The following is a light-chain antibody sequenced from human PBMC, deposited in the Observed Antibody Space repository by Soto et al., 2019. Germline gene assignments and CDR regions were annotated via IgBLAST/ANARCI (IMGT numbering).Light chain of an antibody. CDR1: SSDVGGYNY. J-gene: IGLJ1*01. CDR2: EVS. Sequence: QSALTQPASVSGSPGQSITISCTGTSSDVGGYNYVSWYQQHPGKAPKPMIYEVSNRPSGVSNRFSGSRSGNTASLTISGLQSEDEAEYYCNSYTSSSTFVFGTGTKVTVL. CDR3: NSYTSSSTFV. V-gene: IGLV2-14*01.